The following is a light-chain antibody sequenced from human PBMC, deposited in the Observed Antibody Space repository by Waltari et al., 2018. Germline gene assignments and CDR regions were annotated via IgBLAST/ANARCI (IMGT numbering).Light chain of an antibody. CDR2: QDN. V-gene: IGLV3-1*01. CDR1: KLGDKY. Sequence: SYELPQPPSVTVSPGQTASISCSGDKLGDKYVCWYQHKPGQSPILVIYQDNKRPSGIPERFSGSNSGNTATLTISGTQALDEGDYYCQTWDSNILYVFGTGTRVTVL. J-gene: IGLJ1*01. CDR3: QTWDSNILYV.